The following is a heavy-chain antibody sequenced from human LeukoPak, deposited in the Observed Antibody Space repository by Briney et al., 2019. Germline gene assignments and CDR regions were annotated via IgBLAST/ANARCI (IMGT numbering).Heavy chain of an antibody. D-gene: IGHD1-7*01. Sequence: PGGSLRLSCAASGFTFSSYGMHWVRQAPGKGLEWVAVIWYDGSNKYYADSVKGRFTISRDNFKNTLYLQMNSLRAEDTAVYYCAKDNWNYQTYIDYWGQGTLVTVSS. V-gene: IGHV3-33*06. CDR2: IWYDGSNK. J-gene: IGHJ4*02. CDR3: AKDNWNYQTYIDY. CDR1: GFTFSSYG.